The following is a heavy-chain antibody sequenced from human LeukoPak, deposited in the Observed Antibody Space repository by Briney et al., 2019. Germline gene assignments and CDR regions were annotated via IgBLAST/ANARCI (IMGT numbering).Heavy chain of an antibody. D-gene: IGHD5-18*01. CDR1: GFTFSDYY. CDR2: ISSSGSTI. J-gene: IGHJ6*03. V-gene: IGHV3-11*04. Sequence: GGSLRLSRAASGFTFSDYYMSWIRQAPGKGLEWVSYISSSGSTIYYADSVKGRFTISRDNAKNSLYLQMNSLRAEDTAVYYCARADTAMVIYYYMDVWGKGTTVTVSS. CDR3: ARADTAMVIYYYMDV.